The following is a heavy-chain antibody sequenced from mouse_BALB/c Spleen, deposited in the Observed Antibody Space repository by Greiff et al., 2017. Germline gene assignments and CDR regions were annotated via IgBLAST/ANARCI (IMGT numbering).Heavy chain of an antibody. D-gene: IGHD2-14*01. V-gene: IGHV5-6-5*01. Sequence: EVQLVESGGGLVKPGGSLKLSCAASGFTFSSYAMSWVRQTPEKRLEWVASISSGGSTYYPASVKGRFTISRDNARNILYLQMSSLRSEDTAMYYCARAPVRRDYAMDYWGQGTSVTVSS. CDR2: ISSGGST. J-gene: IGHJ4*01. CDR1: GFTFSSYA. CDR3: ARAPVRRDYAMDY.